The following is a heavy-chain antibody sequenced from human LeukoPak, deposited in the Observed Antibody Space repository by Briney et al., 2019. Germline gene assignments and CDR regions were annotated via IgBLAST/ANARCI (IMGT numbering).Heavy chain of an antibody. CDR2: ISYDGSNK. V-gene: IGHV3-30*18. CDR1: GFTSSSYG. D-gene: IGHD3-10*01. CDR3: AKDYLDYYGPGSYYPGY. J-gene: IGHJ4*01. Sequence: GVSLRLSCAASGFTSSSYGMHWVRQAPGKGLEWVAGISYDGSNKYYADSVKGRFTISRDNSKNTLDLQMNSLRAADTAVYYCAKDYLDYYGPGSYYPGYWGQGTLVTVSS.